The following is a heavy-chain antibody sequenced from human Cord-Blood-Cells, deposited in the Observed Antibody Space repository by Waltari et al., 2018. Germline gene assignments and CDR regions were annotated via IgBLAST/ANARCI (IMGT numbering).Heavy chain of an antibody. CDR1: GGSISISSYY. V-gene: IGHV4-39*07. D-gene: IGHD3-22*01. Sequence: QLQLQESGPGLVKPSETLSLTCTVSGGSISISSYYWGWLRQPPGKGLEWIGSIYYSGSTYYNPSLKSRVTISVDTSKNQFSLKLSSVTAADTAVYYCARPRYYDSSGYYYWGQGTLVTVSS. J-gene: IGHJ4*02. CDR2: IYYSGST. CDR3: ARPRYYDSSGYYY.